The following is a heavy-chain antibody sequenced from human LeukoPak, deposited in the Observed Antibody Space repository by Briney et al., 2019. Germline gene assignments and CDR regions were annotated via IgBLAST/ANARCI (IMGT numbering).Heavy chain of an antibody. CDR2: INHSGST. CDR3: ARLQQLRRGRRDFSQYMDV. V-gene: IGHV4-39*07. Sequence: SETLSLTCTVSGGSISSNSYYWSWIRQPPGKGLEWIGEINHSGSTNYNPSLKSRVTILVDTSKNQFSLKLTSVTAADTALYYCARLQQLRRGRRDFSQYMDVWGKGTTVTVSS. J-gene: IGHJ6*03. D-gene: IGHD6-13*01. CDR1: GGSISSNSYY.